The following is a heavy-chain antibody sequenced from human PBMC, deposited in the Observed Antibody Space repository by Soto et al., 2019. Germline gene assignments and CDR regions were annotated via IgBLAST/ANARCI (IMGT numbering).Heavy chain of an antibody. CDR1: GYSFTNYW. V-gene: IGHV5-10-1*01. D-gene: IGHD2-2*02. CDR2: IDPSDSYI. CDR3: ARHDCSSTRCYNFGMDV. J-gene: IGHJ6*02. Sequence: GESLKISFKGSGYSFTNYWISWVRQMPGKGLEWMGRIDPSDSYIKYSPSFQGHVTISADNSISTAYLQWSSLKASDTAMYYCARHDCSSTRCYNFGMDVWGQGTTVTVSS.